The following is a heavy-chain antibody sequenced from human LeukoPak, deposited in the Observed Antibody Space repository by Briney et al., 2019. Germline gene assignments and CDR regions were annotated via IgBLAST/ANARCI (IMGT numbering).Heavy chain of an antibody. CDR1: GYTFTGYY. CDR2: INPNSGGT. Sequence: ASVKVSCKASGYTFTGYYMHWVRQAPGQGLEWMGWINPNSGGTNYAQKFQGRVTMTRDTSISTAYMELSRLRSGDTAVYYCAISISFKNWFDPWGQGTPVTVSS. J-gene: IGHJ5*02. V-gene: IGHV1-2*02. CDR3: AISISFKNWFDP. D-gene: IGHD5-12*01.